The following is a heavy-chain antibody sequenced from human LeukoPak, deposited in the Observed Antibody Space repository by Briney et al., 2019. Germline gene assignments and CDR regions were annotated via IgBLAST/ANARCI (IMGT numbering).Heavy chain of an antibody. V-gene: IGHV3-48*03. CDR2: ISSTGSTI. Sequence: GGSLRLSCAASGFTFSNWEMNWVRQAPGKGLEWVSYISSTGSTIYYADSVKGRFTISRDNAKNSLYLQVNSLRAEDTAFYYCASTLVGATDYWGRGTLVTVSS. CDR1: GFTFSNWE. CDR3: ASTLVGATDY. J-gene: IGHJ4*02. D-gene: IGHD1-26*01.